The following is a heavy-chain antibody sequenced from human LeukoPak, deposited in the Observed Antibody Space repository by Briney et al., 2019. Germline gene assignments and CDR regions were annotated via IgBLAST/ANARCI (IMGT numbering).Heavy chain of an antibody. CDR1: LFNLSAYS. CDR3: ARGYGCTSFY. J-gene: IGHJ4*02. D-gene: IGHD5-18*01. Sequence: GGSLSLSPAASLFNLSAYSMSAVREAPGKGLEWVSYISTSGRTIYYAESVKGRFTISRDNAKNSLYMQMNSLRAEDTAVYYCARGYGCTSFYWGQGTLVTVSS. V-gene: IGHV3-48*01. CDR2: ISTSGRTI.